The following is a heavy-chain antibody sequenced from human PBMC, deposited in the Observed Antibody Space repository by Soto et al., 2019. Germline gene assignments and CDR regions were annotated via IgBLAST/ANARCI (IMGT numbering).Heavy chain of an antibody. V-gene: IGHV3-30*18. D-gene: IGHD2-21*01. CDR1: GFTFSSYG. CDR3: AKVGVESPLIDY. CDR2: ISYDGSNK. Sequence: GSLRLSCAASGFTFSSYGMHWVRQAPGKGLEWVAVISYDGSNKYYADSVKGRFTISRDNSKNTLYLQMNSLRAEDTAVYYCAKVGVESPLIDYWGQGTLVTVSS. J-gene: IGHJ4*02.